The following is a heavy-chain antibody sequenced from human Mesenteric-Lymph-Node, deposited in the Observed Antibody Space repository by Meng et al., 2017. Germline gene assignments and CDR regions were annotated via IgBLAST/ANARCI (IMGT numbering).Heavy chain of an antibody. CDR3: ARRRGRCSGGSCRGPYFDY. V-gene: IGHV4-34*01. J-gene: IGHJ4*02. Sequence: SETLSLTCAVYGGSFSGYYWSWIRQPPGKGLEWIGEINHSGSTNYNPSLKSRVTISVDTSKNQFSLKLGSVTAAGTAVYYCARRRGRCSGGSCRGPYFDYWGQGTLVTVSS. CDR1: GGSFSGYY. D-gene: IGHD2-15*01. CDR2: INHSGST.